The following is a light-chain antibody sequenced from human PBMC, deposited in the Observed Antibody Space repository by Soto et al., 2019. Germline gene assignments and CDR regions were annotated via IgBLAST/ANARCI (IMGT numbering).Light chain of an antibody. CDR3: QQANSFPPT. Sequence: DIQMTQSPSSVSASVGDRVTITCRASQGIASGLAWYQQKPGKAPRFLIYPSSNLQSGVPSRFSCSGSGTDFTLTISSLQPEDFATYFCQQANSFPPTFGGGTKVEIK. V-gene: IGKV1-12*01. CDR2: PSS. CDR1: QGIASG. J-gene: IGKJ4*01.